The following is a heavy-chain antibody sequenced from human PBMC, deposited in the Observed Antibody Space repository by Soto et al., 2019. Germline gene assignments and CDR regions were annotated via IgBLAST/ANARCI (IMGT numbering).Heavy chain of an antibody. V-gene: IGHV1-18*01. CDR3: ARDGYYCSSTSCYRFYYYYYYMDV. CDR2: ISAYNGNT. D-gene: IGHD2-2*02. CDR1: GYTFTSYG. J-gene: IGHJ6*03. Sequence: ASVKVSCKASGYTFTSYGISWVRQAPGQGLEWMGWISAYNGNTNYAQKLQGRVTMTTDTSTSTAYMELRSLRSDDTAVYYCARDGYYCSSTSCYRFYYYYYYMDVWGKGTTVTVSS.